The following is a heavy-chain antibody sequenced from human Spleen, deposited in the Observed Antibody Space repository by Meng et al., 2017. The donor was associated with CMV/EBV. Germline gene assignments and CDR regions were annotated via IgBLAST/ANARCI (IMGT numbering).Heavy chain of an antibody. Sequence: LTLSWAASDFRVGSEYMSWVRQAPGRGLEWVSLIYSGGITRYSDSVKGRFTISRDSSKNTLFLQMSSLRAEDTAVYYCAGNSESRHWGQGTLVTVSS. V-gene: IGHV3-53*01. CDR2: IYSGGIT. CDR3: AGNSESRH. D-gene: IGHD2/OR15-2a*01. CDR1: DFRVGSEY. J-gene: IGHJ4*02.